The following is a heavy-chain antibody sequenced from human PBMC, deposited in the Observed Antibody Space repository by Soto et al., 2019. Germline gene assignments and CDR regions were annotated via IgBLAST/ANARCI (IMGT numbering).Heavy chain of an antibody. D-gene: IGHD1-7*01. Sequence: GVSLRLSCAASGFTFSSHWMHWVRQAPGKGLVWVSRINGDGSSTSYADSVKGRFTISRDNAKNMLYLQVNSLRADDTAVYYCAGSPGLSRISGTTLGAWGQGTLVTVSS. CDR1: GFTFSSHW. CDR3: AGSPGLSRISGTTLGA. J-gene: IGHJ5*01. CDR2: INGDGSST. V-gene: IGHV3-74*01.